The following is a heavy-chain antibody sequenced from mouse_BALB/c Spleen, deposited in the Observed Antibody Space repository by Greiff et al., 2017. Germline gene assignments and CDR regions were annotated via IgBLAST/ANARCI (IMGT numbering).Heavy chain of an antibody. D-gene: IGHD1-1*01. CDR2: IDPSDSYT. Sequence: QVQLQQSGAELVKPGASVKMSCKASGYTFTSYWMHWVKQRPGQGLEWIGVIDPSDSYTSYNQKFKGKATLTVDTSSSTAYMQLSSLTSEDSAVYYCTRTLTTVVAGAMDYWGQGTSVTVSS. CDR1: GYTFTSYW. CDR3: TRTLTTVVAGAMDY. J-gene: IGHJ4*01. V-gene: IGHV1S127*01.